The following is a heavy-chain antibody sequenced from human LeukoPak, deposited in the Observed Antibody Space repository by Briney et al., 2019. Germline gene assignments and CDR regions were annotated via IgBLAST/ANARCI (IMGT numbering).Heavy chain of an antibody. D-gene: IGHD3-16*02. Sequence: GGSLRLSCAASGFTFSGSAMHWVRQASGKGLEWVGRIRSKANSYATAYAASVKGRFTISRDDSKNTAYLQMNSLKTEDTAVYYCTRRPDDYVWGSYRTWGQGTLVTVSS. CDR3: TRRPDDYVWGSYRT. CDR1: GFTFSGSA. CDR2: IRSKANSYAT. V-gene: IGHV3-73*01. J-gene: IGHJ4*02.